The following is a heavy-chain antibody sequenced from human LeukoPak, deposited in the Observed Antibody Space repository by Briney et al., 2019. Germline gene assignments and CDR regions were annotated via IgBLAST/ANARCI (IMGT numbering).Heavy chain of an antibody. Sequence: GGSLRLSCAASGFTFSNSGMSWVRQAPGKGLEWVSTISGSGATTYYADSVKGRFTVSRDNSKNTLYLQMNSLRAEDTALYYCAKHAPYYFDYWGQGTLVPVSS. J-gene: IGHJ4*02. D-gene: IGHD2-2*01. CDR3: AKHAPYYFDY. V-gene: IGHV3-23*01. CDR1: GFTFSNSG. CDR2: ISGSGATT.